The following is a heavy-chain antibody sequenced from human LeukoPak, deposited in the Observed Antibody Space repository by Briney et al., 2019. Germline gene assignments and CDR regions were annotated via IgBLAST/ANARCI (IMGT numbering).Heavy chain of an antibody. J-gene: IGHJ3*02. V-gene: IGHV3-15*07. CDR1: GFTFSNAW. CDR3: AKGRAYCSGGSCYLDDAFDI. D-gene: IGHD2-15*01. Sequence: GGSLRLSCAASGFTFSNAWMNWVRQAPGKGLEWVGRIKSKTDGGTTDYAAPVKGRFTISRDDSKNTLYLQMNSLRAEDTAVYYCAKGRAYCSGGSCYLDDAFDIWGQGTMVTVSS. CDR2: IKSKTDGGTT.